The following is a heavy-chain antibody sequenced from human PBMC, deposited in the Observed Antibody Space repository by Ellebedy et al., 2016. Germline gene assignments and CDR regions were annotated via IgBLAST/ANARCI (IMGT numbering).Heavy chain of an antibody. D-gene: IGHD1-26*01. V-gene: IGHV1-8*01. Sequence: ASVKVSCKASGYTFTSYDINWVRQATGQGLEWMGWMNPNSGNTGYAQKFQGRVTMTRNTSISTAYMELSSLRSEDTAVYYCARGRGAALYHNWFDPWGQGTLVTVSS. CDR1: GYTFTSYD. CDR2: MNPNSGNT. J-gene: IGHJ5*02. CDR3: ARGRGAALYHNWFDP.